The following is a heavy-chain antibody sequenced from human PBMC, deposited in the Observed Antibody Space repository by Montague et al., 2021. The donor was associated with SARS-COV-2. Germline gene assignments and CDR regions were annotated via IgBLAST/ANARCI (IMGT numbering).Heavy chain of an antibody. Sequence: SETLSLTCAVYGGSFSRYSYNWVRQAPGKGLEWIGETTNSGSVXXXPSXXXRVTISVDPSKSQVSLRLTSVTVADTAIYFCARQKLRPHKPIKKEFYYYGLDIWGQGTTVTVS. V-gene: IGHV4-34*01. J-gene: IGHJ6*02. CDR1: GGSFSRYS. CDR2: TTNSGSV. CDR3: ARQKLRPHKPIKKEFYYYGLDI.